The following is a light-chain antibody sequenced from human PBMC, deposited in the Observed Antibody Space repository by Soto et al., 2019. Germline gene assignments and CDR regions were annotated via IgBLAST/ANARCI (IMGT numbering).Light chain of an antibody. V-gene: IGKV1-5*01. Sequence: DIQMTQSPSTLSATAGDRVTITCRASQSISSWLAWYQQKPGKAPKLLIYDASSLESGVPSRFSGSGSGTDFTLTISGLQPDDFATYYCQHYNSYFLYTFGQGTKVDIK. CDR3: QHYNSYFLYT. CDR1: QSISSW. J-gene: IGKJ2*01. CDR2: DAS.